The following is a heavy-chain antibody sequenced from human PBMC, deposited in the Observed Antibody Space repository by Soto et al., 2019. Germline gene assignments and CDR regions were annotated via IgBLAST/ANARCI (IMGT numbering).Heavy chain of an antibody. CDR3: ARDLIVADGNMLYDGFDI. J-gene: IGHJ3*02. CDR1: GFTFSTYW. V-gene: IGHV3-7*01. D-gene: IGHD2-15*01. Sequence: EVQLVESGGDLVQPGGSLRLSCAASGFTFSTYWMTWVRQAPGRGLEWVANIRKDASVIHYADSVEGRFTISRDNAKKSLYLQMSSLSAEGTVVYVCARDLIVADGNMLYDGFDIWGQGTVVTASS. CDR2: IRKDASVI.